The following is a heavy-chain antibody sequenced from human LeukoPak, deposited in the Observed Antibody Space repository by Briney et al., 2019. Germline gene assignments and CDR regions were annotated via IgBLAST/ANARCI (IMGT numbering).Heavy chain of an antibody. J-gene: IGHJ4*02. CDR1: GYTFTSFD. V-gene: IGHV1-8*01. Sequence: ASVTVSFKASGYTFTSFDFNWVRQATGQGREWMGWMKFNNGHTGYAQKLQGRVTMTRDTSISTAYMELSSLTFEDTAVYYCARGPPNWGMVGYWGQGTLVTVSS. CDR2: MKFNNGHT. CDR3: ARGPPNWGMVGY. D-gene: IGHD7-27*01.